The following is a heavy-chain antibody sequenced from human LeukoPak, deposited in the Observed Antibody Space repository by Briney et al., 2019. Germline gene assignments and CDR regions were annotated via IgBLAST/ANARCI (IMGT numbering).Heavy chain of an antibody. CDR3: AREASGYYRDF. CDR1: GFTFSSHG. D-gene: IGHD3-3*01. Sequence: GGSLRLSCVASGFTFSSHGMHWVRQAPGKGLDWVAVIWYDGSKTLYADSVKGRFTISRDDSKNTLYLQMNSLRAEDTAVYYCAREASGYYRDFWGQGTLVTVSS. V-gene: IGHV3-33*01. J-gene: IGHJ4*02. CDR2: IWYDGSKT.